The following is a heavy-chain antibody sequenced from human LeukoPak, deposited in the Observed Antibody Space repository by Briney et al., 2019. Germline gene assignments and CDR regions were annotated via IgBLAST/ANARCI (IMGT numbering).Heavy chain of an antibody. CDR3: ARTRITMVRGVTITYYYYYMDV. V-gene: IGHV3-7*03. CDR2: IKQDGSEK. D-gene: IGHD3-10*01. Sequence: GGSLRLSCAASGFTFSTYRMSWVRQAPGKGLEWVANIKQDGSEKHYVDSVKGRFTISRDNAKNSLYLQMNSLRAADTALYYCARTRITMVRGVTITYYYYYMDVWGKGTTVTVSS. J-gene: IGHJ6*03. CDR1: GFTFSTYR.